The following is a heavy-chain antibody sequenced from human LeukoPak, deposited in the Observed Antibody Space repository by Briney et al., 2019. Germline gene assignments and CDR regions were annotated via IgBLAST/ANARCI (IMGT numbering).Heavy chain of an antibody. CDR1: GYTFTGYY. V-gene: IGHV1-2*06. CDR2: INPNSGGT. J-gene: IGHJ4*02. D-gene: IGHD3-16*02. Sequence: ASVKVSCKASGYTFTGYYMHWVRQAPGQGLEWMGRINPNSGGTNYAQKFQGRVTMTRDTSISTAYMELSGLRSDDTAVYYCASLPNRYESLYARYYFDYWGQGTLVTVSS. CDR3: ASLPNRYESLYARYYFDY.